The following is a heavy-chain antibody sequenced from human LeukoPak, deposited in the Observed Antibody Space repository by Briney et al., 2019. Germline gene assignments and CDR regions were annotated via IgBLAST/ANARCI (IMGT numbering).Heavy chain of an antibody. V-gene: IGHV4-34*01. J-gene: IGHJ3*02. D-gene: IGHD6-19*01. CDR2: INHSGST. CDR1: GGSFSGYY. CDR3: ARIRGRQWLVLAFDI. Sequence: SETLSLTRAVYGGSFSGYYWSWIRQPPGKGLEWIGEINHSGSTNYNPSLKSRVTISVDTSKNQFSLKLSSVTAADTAVYYCARIRGRQWLVLAFDIWGQGTMVTVSS.